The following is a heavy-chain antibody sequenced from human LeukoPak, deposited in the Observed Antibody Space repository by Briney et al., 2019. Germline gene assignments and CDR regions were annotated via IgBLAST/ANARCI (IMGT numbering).Heavy chain of an antibody. V-gene: IGHV3-21*01. CDR3: ARSSRELGGYAPWELMPPFDY. Sequence: GGSLRLSCAASGFKFSSYSMNWVRQAPGKGLRWVSSTSTSSSYIYNADSVKGRFTISRDNAKNSLYLQMNSLRAEDTAVYYCARSSRELGGYAPWELMPPFDYWGQGTLVTVSS. CDR2: TSTSSSYI. CDR1: GFKFSSYS. D-gene: IGHD1-7*01. J-gene: IGHJ4*02.